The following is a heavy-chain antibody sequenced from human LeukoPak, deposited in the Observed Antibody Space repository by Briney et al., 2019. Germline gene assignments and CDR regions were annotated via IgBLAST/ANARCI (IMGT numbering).Heavy chain of an antibody. CDR3: ARDIGYCSSTSCYYYYYMDV. CDR1: GYTFTSYY. D-gene: IGHD2-2*03. V-gene: IGHV1-46*01. CDR2: INPSGGST. Sequence: ASVKVSCKASGYTFTSYYMHWVRQAPGQGLEWMGIINPSGGSTSYAQKFQGRVTMTRDTSTSTVYMELSSLRSEDTAVYYCARDIGYCSSTSCYYYYYMDVWGKGTTVTGSS. J-gene: IGHJ6*03.